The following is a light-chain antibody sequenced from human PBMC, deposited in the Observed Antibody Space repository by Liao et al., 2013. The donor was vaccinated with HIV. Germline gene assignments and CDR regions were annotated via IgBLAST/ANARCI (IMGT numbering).Light chain of an antibody. CDR3: QAWDSSTVV. V-gene: IGLV3-1*01. J-gene: IGLJ2*01. Sequence: SYELTQPPSVSVSPGQTASITCSGDKLNDKYVYWYQQKPGQSPLMVIYQDNKRPSGIPERFSGSNSGNTATLTISGTQAMDEADYYCQAWDSSTVVFGGGTKLTVL. CDR2: QDN. CDR1: KLNDKY.